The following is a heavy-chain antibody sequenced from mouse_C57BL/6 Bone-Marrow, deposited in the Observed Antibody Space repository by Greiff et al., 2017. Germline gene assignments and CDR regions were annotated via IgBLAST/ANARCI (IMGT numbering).Heavy chain of an antibody. Sequence: VQLQQSVAELVRPGASVKLSCTASGFNIKNTYMHWVKQRPEQCLEWIGRIAPANGNTKYAPKYQDKATITADTSSNTAYLQLSSLTSEDTAIYYCAVDYYGPWFAYWGQGTLVTVSA. D-gene: IGHD1-2*01. CDR3: AVDYYGPWFAY. CDR1: GFNIKNTY. CDR2: IAPANGNT. J-gene: IGHJ3*01. V-gene: IGHV14-3*01.